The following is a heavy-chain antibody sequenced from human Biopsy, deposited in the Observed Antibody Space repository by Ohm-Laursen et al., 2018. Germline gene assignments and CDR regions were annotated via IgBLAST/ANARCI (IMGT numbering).Heavy chain of an antibody. J-gene: IGHJ4*02. CDR2: IYYSGTT. Sequence: SETLSLTCTVSGGSISSYYWNWIRQPPGKGLEWIGDIYYSGTTDYSPSLKSRVTISIDKSKNQFFLKLSSVTAEDTAVYYCARDDAATVIRGLYYWGQGALVTVSS. D-gene: IGHD3-10*01. V-gene: IGHV4-59*01. CDR1: GGSISSYY. CDR3: ARDDAATVIRGLYY.